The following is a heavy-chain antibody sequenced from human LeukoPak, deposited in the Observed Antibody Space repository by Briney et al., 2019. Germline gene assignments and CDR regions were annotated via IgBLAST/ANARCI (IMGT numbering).Heavy chain of an antibody. CDR3: AKVRYFGPSAFDI. J-gene: IGHJ3*02. V-gene: IGHV3-30*18. D-gene: IGHD3-9*01. CDR2: ISYDGSNK. CDR1: GFTFSGSG. Sequence: GGSLRLSCAASGFTFSGSGMHWVRQAPGKGLDWVAVISYDGSNKYYADSVKGRFTISRDNSKNTLYLQMNSLRAEDTAVYYCAKVRYFGPSAFDIWGQGTMVTVSS.